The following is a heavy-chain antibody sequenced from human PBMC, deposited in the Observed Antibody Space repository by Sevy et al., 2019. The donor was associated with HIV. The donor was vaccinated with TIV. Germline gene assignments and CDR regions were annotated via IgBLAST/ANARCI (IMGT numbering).Heavy chain of an antibody. CDR3: VSPKLTYTNGWHYFDY. CDR1: GASISNTAYY. D-gene: IGHD2-8*01. V-gene: IGHV4-39*01. CDR2: IRHGGYT. J-gene: IGHJ4*02. Sequence: SETLSLTCIVSGASISNTAYYWGWIRQSPGKGLEWIASIRHGGYTFYNPSLKSLVTISADTSKNQFSLKLTSVSAADTSIYYCVSPKLTYTNGWHYFDYWGQGTVVTVSS.